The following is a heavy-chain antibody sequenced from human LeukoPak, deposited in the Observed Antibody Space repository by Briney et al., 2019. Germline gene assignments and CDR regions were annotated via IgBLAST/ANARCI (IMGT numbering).Heavy chain of an antibody. CDR1: KFNFRDYW. V-gene: IGHV3-7*01. CDR3: ATGRSSSGRQF. Sequence: GGSLRLSCAASKFNFRDYWMSWVRQAPGKGLEWVANINQGGNERYYVDSVRGRFTISRDNPKNSLFLQMNSLRAEDAAVYYCATGRSSSGRQFWGQGTLVTVSS. D-gene: IGHD6-19*01. CDR2: INQGGNER. J-gene: IGHJ4*02.